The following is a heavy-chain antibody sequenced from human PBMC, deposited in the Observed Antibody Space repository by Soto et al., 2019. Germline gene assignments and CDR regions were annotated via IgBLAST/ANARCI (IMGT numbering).Heavy chain of an antibody. CDR1: GYTFTSYD. CDR2: MNPNSGNT. Sequence: ASVKVSCKASGYTFTSYDINWVRQATGQGLEWMGWMNPNSGNTGYAQKFQGRVTMTANESTSTAYMELSSLRSEDTAVYYCARDGDSSGWYANYYYYGMDVWGQGTTVTVSS. V-gene: IGHV1-8*01. J-gene: IGHJ6*02. D-gene: IGHD6-19*01. CDR3: ARDGDSSGWYANYYYYGMDV.